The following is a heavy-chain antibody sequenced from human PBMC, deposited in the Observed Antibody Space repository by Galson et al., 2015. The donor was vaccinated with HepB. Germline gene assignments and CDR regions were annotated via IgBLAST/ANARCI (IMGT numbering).Heavy chain of an antibody. V-gene: IGHV3-23*01. D-gene: IGHD4-23*01. Sequence: SLRLSCAASGFTLSSYAMSWVRQAPGKGLEWVSAISGSGGSTYYADSVKGRFTISRDNSKNTLYLQMNSLRAEDTAVYYCAKDGDDYGGKLSRADAFDIWGQGTMVTVSS. J-gene: IGHJ3*02. CDR3: AKDGDDYGGKLSRADAFDI. CDR1: GFTLSSYA. CDR2: ISGSGGST.